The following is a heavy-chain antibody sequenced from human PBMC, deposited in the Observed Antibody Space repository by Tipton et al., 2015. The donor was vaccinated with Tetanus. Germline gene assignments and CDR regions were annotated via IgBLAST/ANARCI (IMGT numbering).Heavy chain of an antibody. D-gene: IGHD5-12*01. CDR1: GGSIGNYF. CDR3: ARANNDYPKKGPFDY. CDR2: IFASGDT. Sequence: TLSLTCTISGGSIGNYFWIWVRQPAGKGLEWIGRIFASGDTNYHPSLKSRLTISVDTSKNQFSLNLRSVITADTAVYYCARANNDYPKKGPFDYWGQGILVTVSS. V-gene: IGHV4-4*07. J-gene: IGHJ4*02.